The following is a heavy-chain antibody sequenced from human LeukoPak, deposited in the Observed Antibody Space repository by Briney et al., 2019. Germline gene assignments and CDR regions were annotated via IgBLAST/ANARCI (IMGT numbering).Heavy chain of an antibody. D-gene: IGHD4-17*01. CDR2: INHNENT. CDR1: VGSFSGYY. CDR3: ARLGTTVTPSRHPLFDN. J-gene: IGHJ4*02. V-gene: IGHV4-34*01. Sequence: SETLSLTCAVYVGSFSGYYWTWIRQPPGKGLEWIGEINHNENTNYKATLKSRVTISVDTSKNRFSLKLTSVTAADTAVYYCARLGTTVTPSRHPLFDNWGQGTLVTVSS.